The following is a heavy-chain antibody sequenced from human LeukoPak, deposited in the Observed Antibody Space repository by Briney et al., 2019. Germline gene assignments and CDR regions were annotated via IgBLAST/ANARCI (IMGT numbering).Heavy chain of an antibody. CDR3: AREDLLGVSSFDY. Sequence: PSETLSLTCAVYGGSFSGYYWSWIRQPPGKGLEWIGEINDSGRTNCNPSLKSRVTTSVDTSKNQFSLKLSSVTAEDTAVYYCAREDLLGVSSFDYWGQGTLVTVSS. CDR1: GGSFSGYY. V-gene: IGHV4-34*01. J-gene: IGHJ4*02. CDR2: INDSGRT. D-gene: IGHD3-16*01.